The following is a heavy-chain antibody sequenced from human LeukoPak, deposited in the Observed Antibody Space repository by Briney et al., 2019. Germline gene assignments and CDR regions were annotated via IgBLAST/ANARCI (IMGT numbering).Heavy chain of an antibody. CDR3: AKDFVVVPGNVNYFDY. CDR2: ISGSGDNT. D-gene: IGHD2-21*02. CDR1: GFTFSNYA. V-gene: IGHV3-23*01. Sequence: GGSLRLSCAASGFTFSNYAMSWVRQAPGRGLEWVSAISGSGDNTYYADSVKGRFTVSRDNAKNTLYVQMKSLRAEDTAVYYCAKDFVVVPGNVNYFDYWGQGTLVTVSS. J-gene: IGHJ4*02.